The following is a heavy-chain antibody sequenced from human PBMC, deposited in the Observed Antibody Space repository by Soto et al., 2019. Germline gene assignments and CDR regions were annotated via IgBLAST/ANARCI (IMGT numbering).Heavy chain of an antibody. Sequence: PSETLSLTCTVSGGSISSSSYYWGWIRQPPGKGLEWIGSIYYSGSTYYNPSLKSRVTISVDTSKNQFSLKLSSVTAADTAVYYCQVVFATPNVGNWFVPSCQRTLVTVFS. CDR3: QVVFATPNVGNWFVP. CDR1: GGSISSSSYY. CDR2: IYYSGST. D-gene: IGHD2-15*01. V-gene: IGHV4-39*01. J-gene: IGHJ5*02.